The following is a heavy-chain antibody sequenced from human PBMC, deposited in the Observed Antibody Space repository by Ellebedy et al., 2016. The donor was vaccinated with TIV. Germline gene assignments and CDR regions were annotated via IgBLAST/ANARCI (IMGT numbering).Heavy chain of an antibody. Sequence: GESLKISCAASGFTFSDYYMSWIRQAPGKGLEWVSYISSSSSYTNYADSVKGRFTISRDNAKNSLYLQMNSLRAEDTAVYYCARDRSGYDYGAFDIWGQGTMVTVSS. D-gene: IGHD5-12*01. CDR3: ARDRSGYDYGAFDI. CDR1: GFTFSDYY. J-gene: IGHJ3*02. CDR2: ISSSSSYT. V-gene: IGHV3-11*06.